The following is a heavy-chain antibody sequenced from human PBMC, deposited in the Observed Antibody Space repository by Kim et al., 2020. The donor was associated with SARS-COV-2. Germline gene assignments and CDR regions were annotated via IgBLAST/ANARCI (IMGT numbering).Heavy chain of an antibody. J-gene: IGHJ6*02. CDR2: ISGSGGST. CDR3: AKDNLVGAWGYYYYGMDV. CDR1: GFTFSSYA. Sequence: GGSLRLSCAASGFTFSSYAMSWVRQAPGKGLEWVSAISGSGGSTYYADSVKGRFTISRDNSKNTLYLQMNSLRAEDTAVYYCAKDNLVGAWGYYYYGMDVWGQGTTVTVSS. D-gene: IGHD1-26*01. V-gene: IGHV3-23*01.